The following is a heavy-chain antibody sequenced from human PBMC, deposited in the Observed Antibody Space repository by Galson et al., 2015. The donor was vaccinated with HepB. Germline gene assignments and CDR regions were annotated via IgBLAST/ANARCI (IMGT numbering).Heavy chain of an antibody. CDR3: ARDAGQTLLWFGELGEA. Sequence: SLRLSCAASGFTFSSYSMNWVRQAPGKGLEWVSSISSSGTYIYYAGSVKGRFTISRDNAKNSLYLQMNSLRAEDTAVYYCARDAGQTLLWFGELGEAWGQGTLVTVSS. CDR2: ISSSGTYI. V-gene: IGHV3-21*01. CDR1: GFTFSSYS. D-gene: IGHD3-10*01. J-gene: IGHJ5*02.